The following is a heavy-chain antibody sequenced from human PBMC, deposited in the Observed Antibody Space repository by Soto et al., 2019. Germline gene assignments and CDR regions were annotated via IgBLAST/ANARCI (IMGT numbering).Heavy chain of an antibody. V-gene: IGHV1-2*02. Sequence: ASVKVSCKASGYTFTGYYMHWVRQAPGQGLEWMGWINPNSGGTNYAQKFQGRVTMTRDTSISTAYMELSRLRSDDTAVYYCARVISGDYGDSDAFDIWGQGTMVSVSS. CDR2: INPNSGGT. CDR1: GYTFTGYY. D-gene: IGHD4-17*01. CDR3: ARVISGDYGDSDAFDI. J-gene: IGHJ3*02.